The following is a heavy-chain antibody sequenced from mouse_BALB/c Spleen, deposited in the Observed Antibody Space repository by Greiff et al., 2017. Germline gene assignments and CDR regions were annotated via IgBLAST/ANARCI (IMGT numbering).Heavy chain of an antibody. Sequence: QVQLQQPGAELVRPGASVKLSCKASGYTFTSYWINWVKQRPGQGLEWIGNIYPSDSYTNYNQKFKDKATLTVDKSSSTAYMQLSSPTSEDSAVYYCTCGRDFDYWGQGTTLTVPS. V-gene: IGHV1-69*02. CDR1: GYTFTSYW. D-gene: IGHD1-1*01. J-gene: IGHJ2*01. CDR3: TCGRDFDY. CDR2: IYPSDSYT.